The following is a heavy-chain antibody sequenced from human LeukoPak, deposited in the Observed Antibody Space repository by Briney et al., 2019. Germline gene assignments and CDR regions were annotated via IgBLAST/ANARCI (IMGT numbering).Heavy chain of an antibody. Sequence: ETLSLTCAVSGGSVSGYYWSWVRQAPGKGLEWVSAISGSGGSTYYADSVKGRFTISRDNSKNTLYLQMNSLRAEDTAVYYCAAQWLRFLDYWGQGTLVTVSS. CDR3: AAQWLRFLDY. CDR1: GGSVSGYY. J-gene: IGHJ4*02. D-gene: IGHD5-12*01. CDR2: ISGSGGST. V-gene: IGHV3-23*01.